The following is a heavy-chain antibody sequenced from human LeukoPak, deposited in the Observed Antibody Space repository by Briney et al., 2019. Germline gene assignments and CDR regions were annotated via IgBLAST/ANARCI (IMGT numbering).Heavy chain of an antibody. V-gene: IGHV1-69*04. J-gene: IGHJ5*02. CDR2: IIPILGIA. Sequence: SVKVSCKASGGTFSSYAISWVRQAPGQGLEWMGRIIPILGIANYAQKFQGRVTITADKSTSTAYMELSSLRSEDTAVYYCARDLRGGHYDSSGLNWFDPWGQGTLVTVSS. CDR3: ARDLRGGHYDSSGLNWFDP. CDR1: GGTFSSYA. D-gene: IGHD3-22*01.